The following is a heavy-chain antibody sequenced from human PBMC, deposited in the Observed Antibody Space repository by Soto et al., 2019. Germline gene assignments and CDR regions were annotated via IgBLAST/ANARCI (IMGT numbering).Heavy chain of an antibody. CDR2: INTNTGNP. D-gene: IGHD1-26*01. Sequence: GASVKVSCKASGYTFTSYAMNWVRQAPGQGLEWMGWINTNTGNPTYAQGFTGRFVFSLDTSVSTAYLQICSLKAEDTAVYYCARDLLSMGATVPYYYYGMDVWGQGTTVTVSS. CDR1: GYTFTSYA. V-gene: IGHV7-4-1*01. J-gene: IGHJ6*02. CDR3: ARDLLSMGATVPYYYYGMDV.